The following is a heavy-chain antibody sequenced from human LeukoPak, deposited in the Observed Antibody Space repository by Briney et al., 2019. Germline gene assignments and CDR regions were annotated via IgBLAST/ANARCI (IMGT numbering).Heavy chain of an antibody. D-gene: IGHD3-3*01. CDR3: ARDVYKEYYDFWSGQKRGYYFDY. CDR1: GGSISSSSYY. CDR2: IYYSGST. V-gene: IGHV4-39*07. Sequence: PSETLSLTCTVSGGSISSSSYYWGWIRQPPGKGLEWIGSIYYSGSTYYNPSLKSRVTISVDTSKNQFSLKLSSVTAADTAVYYCARDVYKEYYDFWSGQKRGYYFDYWGQGTLVTVSS. J-gene: IGHJ4*02.